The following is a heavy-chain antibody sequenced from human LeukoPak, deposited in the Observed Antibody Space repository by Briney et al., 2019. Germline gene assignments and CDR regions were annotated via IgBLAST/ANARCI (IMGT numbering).Heavy chain of an antibody. V-gene: IGHV1-2*02. CDR3: ARSPSSLKRYYMDV. Sequence: ASVKVSCKASGYTFTGYYMHWVRQAPGQGLEGMGWINPNSGGTNYAQKLQGRVTMTTDTSTSTAYMELRSLRSDDTAVYYCARSPSSLKRYYMDVWGKGTTVTISS. D-gene: IGHD3-10*01. CDR1: GYTFTGYY. J-gene: IGHJ6*03. CDR2: INPNSGGT.